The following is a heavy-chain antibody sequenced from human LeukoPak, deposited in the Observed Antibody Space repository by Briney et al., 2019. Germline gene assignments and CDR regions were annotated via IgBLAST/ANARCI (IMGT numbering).Heavy chain of an antibody. Sequence: GGSLRLSCAASGFTFCSYAMHWVRRASSKGLEWVAAISYDGSNKKYADSVKGRFTISRDNSKNTLYLQMNSLRSDDTAVYYCARGVRIAVAGYIDCWGQGTLVTVSS. V-gene: IGHV3-30*04. CDR1: GFTFCSYA. J-gene: IGHJ4*02. CDR3: ARGVRIAVAGYIDC. D-gene: IGHD6-19*01. CDR2: ISYDGSNK.